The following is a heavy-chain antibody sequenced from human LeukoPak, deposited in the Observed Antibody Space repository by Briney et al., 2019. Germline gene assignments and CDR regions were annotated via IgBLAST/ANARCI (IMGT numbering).Heavy chain of an antibody. CDR3: ATTRADYYDSSGYQDDAFDI. CDR2: IYYSGNT. J-gene: IGHJ3*02. CDR1: GVSISSSNSY. V-gene: IGHV4-39*01. D-gene: IGHD3-22*01. Sequence: PSETLSLTCTVSGVSISSSNSYWGWIRQPPGKGLEWNGSIYYSGNTYYNASLKSQVSISIDTSKNQFSLRLTSVTAADTAVYYCATTRADYYDSSGYQDDAFDIWGQGTMVTVSS.